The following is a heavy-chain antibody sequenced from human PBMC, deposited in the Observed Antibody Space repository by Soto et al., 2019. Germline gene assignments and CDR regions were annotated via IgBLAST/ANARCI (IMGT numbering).Heavy chain of an antibody. CDR3: AKGLNWNYVTGWFDP. V-gene: IGHV3-23*01. Sequence: EVQLLESGGGLVQPGGPLGLSCAASGLTFSSYAMNWVRQAPGKGLEWVSAISGSGGSTYYADSVKGRFTTSRDNSKNTLYLQMNSLRAEDTAVYYCAKGLNWNYVTGWFDPWGQGTLVTVSS. J-gene: IGHJ5*02. D-gene: IGHD1-7*01. CDR2: ISGSGGST. CDR1: GLTFSSYA.